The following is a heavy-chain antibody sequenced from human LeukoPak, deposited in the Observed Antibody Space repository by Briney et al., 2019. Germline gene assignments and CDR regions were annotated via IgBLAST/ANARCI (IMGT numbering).Heavy chain of an antibody. CDR1: GYTFTGYY. D-gene: IGHD5-24*01. CDR3: ARGGPWVEDGYNYLDD. J-gene: IGHJ4*02. V-gene: IGHV1-46*01. Sequence: GASVKVSCKASGYTFTGYYMHWVRQAPGQGLEWMGWINPSGGSTNYAQKFQDRVSMTRDMSTSTVYMELSSLRSEDTAVYYCARGGPWVEDGYNYLDDWGQGTLVTVSS. CDR2: INPSGGST.